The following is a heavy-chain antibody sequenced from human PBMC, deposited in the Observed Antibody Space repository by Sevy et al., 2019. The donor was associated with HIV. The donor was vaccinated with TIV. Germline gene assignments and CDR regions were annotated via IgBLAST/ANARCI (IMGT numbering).Heavy chain of an antibody. CDR2: IKQDGSEK. Sequence: GESLKISCAASGFTFSSYWMSWVRQAPGKGLEWVVNIKQDGSEKYYVDSVKGRFTISRDNAKNSLYLQMNSLRAEDTAVYYCARDGVGATDAEYFQHWGQGTLVTVSS. D-gene: IGHD1-26*01. J-gene: IGHJ1*01. CDR3: ARDGVGATDAEYFQH. V-gene: IGHV3-7*03. CDR1: GFTFSSYW.